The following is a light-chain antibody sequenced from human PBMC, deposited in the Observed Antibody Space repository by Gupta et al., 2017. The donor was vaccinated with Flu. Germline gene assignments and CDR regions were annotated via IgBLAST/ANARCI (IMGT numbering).Light chain of an antibody. CDR3: QQLKSYPYT. CDR2: AAS. CDR1: QGFSSF. V-gene: IGKV1-9*01. Sequence: GDRVTSTCRASQGFSSFLAWYQQKPGKAPKLLIYAASTLQGGVPSRFSGSGSGTEFTLTISSLQAEDFATYYCQQLKSYPYTFGQGTRLDIK. J-gene: IGKJ2*01.